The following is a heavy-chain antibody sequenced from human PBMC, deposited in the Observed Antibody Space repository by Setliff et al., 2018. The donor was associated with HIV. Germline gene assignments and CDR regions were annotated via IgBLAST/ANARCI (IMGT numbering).Heavy chain of an antibody. J-gene: IGHJ3*02. CDR2: INPNSGGT. V-gene: IGHV1-2*02. CDR3: ARDQRQWLVQFAFDI. D-gene: IGHD6-19*01. CDR1: GYTFTGYY. Sequence: RASVKVSCKASGYTFTGYYIHWVRQAPGQGLEWMGWINPNSGGTNYALKFQGRVTMTRDTSISTAYMELSRLRSDDTAVYYCARDQRQWLVQFAFDIWGQGTMVTVSS.